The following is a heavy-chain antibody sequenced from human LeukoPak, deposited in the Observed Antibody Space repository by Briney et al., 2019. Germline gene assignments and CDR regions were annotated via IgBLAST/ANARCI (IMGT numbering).Heavy chain of an antibody. J-gene: IGHJ4*02. Sequence: GGSLRLSCAASRFTFSSYGMHWVRQAPGKGLEWVAVISYDGSNKYYADSVKGQFTISRDNSKNTLYLQMNSLRAEDTAVYYCAKDPLPHDYSKAFDYWGQGTLVTVSS. CDR1: RFTFSSYG. CDR3: AKDPLPHDYSKAFDY. V-gene: IGHV3-30*18. D-gene: IGHD4-11*01. CDR2: ISYDGSNK.